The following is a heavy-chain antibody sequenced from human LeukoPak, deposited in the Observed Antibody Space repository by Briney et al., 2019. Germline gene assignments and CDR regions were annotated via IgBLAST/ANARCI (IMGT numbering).Heavy chain of an antibody. V-gene: IGHV4-61*01. CDR3: ARDWYYYGMDV. CDR1: GGSVSSGSYY. CDR2: IYYSGST. J-gene: IGHJ6*02. Sequence: PSETLSLTCTVSGGSVSSGSYYWSWIRQPPGKGLEWIGYIYYSGSTSYNPSLKSRVTISVDTSKNQFSLKLSSVTAADTAVYYCARDWYYYGMDVWGQGTTVTVSS.